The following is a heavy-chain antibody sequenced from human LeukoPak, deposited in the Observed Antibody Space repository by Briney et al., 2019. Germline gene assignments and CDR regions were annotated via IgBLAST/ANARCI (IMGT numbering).Heavy chain of an antibody. CDR1: GFTFSTYW. J-gene: IGHJ4*02. Sequence: GSLRLSCAASGFTFSTYWMHWVRQAPGKGLVWVSRINGDGSSISYADSVKGRFTISRDNAKNTVSLQMNSLRVEDTAVYYCARAGFDWNPGGYWGQGALVTVSS. CDR2: INGDGSSI. V-gene: IGHV3-74*01. CDR3: ARAGFDWNPGGY. D-gene: IGHD1-1*01.